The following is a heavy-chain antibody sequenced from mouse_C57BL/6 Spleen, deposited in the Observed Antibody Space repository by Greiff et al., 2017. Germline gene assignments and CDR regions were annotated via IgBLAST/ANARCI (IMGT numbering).Heavy chain of an antibody. CDR2: ISSGSSTL. Sequence: EVHLVESGGGLVKPGGSLKLSCAASGFTFSDYGMHWVRQAPEQGLEWVAYISSGSSTLYYADTVKGRFTISNDNAKNTLCMQMTSLRSENAAMYYCERRYYGSSYECYFEVWGTGTTVTGSS. V-gene: IGHV5-17*01. CDR1: GFTFSDYG. CDR3: ERRYYGSSYECYFEV. D-gene: IGHD1-1*01. J-gene: IGHJ1*03.